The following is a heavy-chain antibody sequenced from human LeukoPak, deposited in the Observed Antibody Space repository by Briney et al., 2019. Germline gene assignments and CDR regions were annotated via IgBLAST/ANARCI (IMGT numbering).Heavy chain of an antibody. D-gene: IGHD4-17*01. CDR2: ISGSGGST. CDR3: ADGDYYYYGMDV. CDR1: GFTFSSYA. V-gene: IGHV3-23*01. Sequence: PGGSLRLSCAASGFTFSSYAVSWVRQAPGKGLEWVSAISGSGGSTYYADSVKGRFTISRDNSKNTLYLQMNSLRAEDTAVYYCADGDYYYYGMDVWGKGTTVTVSS. J-gene: IGHJ6*04.